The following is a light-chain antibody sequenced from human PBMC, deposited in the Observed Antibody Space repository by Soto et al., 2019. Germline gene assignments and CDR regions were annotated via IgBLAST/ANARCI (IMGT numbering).Light chain of an antibody. Sequence: QSVLTQPPSASGTPGQRVTISCSGSRSNIGTNYVYWYQQLPGTAPKLLIYSSNKRPSGVPDRISGSKSGTSASLAISGLRSDDEANYYCAAWDDSLSAPVFGGGTKLTVL. V-gene: IGLV1-47*02. J-gene: IGLJ2*01. CDR3: AAWDDSLSAPV. CDR1: RSNIGTNY. CDR2: SSN.